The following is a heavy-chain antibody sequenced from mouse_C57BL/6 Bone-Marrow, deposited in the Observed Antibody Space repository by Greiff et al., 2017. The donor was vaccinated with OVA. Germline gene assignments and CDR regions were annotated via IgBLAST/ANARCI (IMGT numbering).Heavy chain of an antibody. J-gene: IGHJ2*01. CDR1: GYAFSSYW. Sequence: VQLMESGPELVKPGASVKISCKASGYAFSSYWMNWVKQRPGQGLEWIGRIYPGDGDTNYNGKFKGKATLTADTSSSTAYMHLSSLTSEDSAVYFYAGHEGGYYASYFDYWGQGTTLTVSS. V-gene: IGHV1-82*01. CDR3: AGHEGGYYASYFDY. D-gene: IGHD2-3*01. CDR2: IYPGDGDT.